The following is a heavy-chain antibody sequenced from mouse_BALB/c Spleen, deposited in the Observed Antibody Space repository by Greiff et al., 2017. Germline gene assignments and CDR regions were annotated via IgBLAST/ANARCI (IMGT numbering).Heavy chain of an antibody. J-gene: IGHJ4*01. Sequence: EVQLQQSGTVLARPGASVKMSCKASGYSFTSYWMHWVNQRPGQGLEWIGAIYPGNSDTSYNQKFKGKAKLTAVTSASTAYMELSSLTNEDSAVYYCTRSDLLSQLATGYYAMDYWGQGTSVTVSS. CDR3: TRSDLLSQLATGYYAMDY. CDR2: IYPGNSDT. V-gene: IGHV1-5*01. CDR1: GYSFTSYW. D-gene: IGHD1-1*01.